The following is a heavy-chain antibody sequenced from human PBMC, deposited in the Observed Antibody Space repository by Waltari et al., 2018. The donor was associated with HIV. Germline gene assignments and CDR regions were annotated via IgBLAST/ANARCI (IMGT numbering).Heavy chain of an antibody. CDR1: GFTLSTYT. CDR3: VADLGGSHDS. D-gene: IGHD1-26*01. J-gene: IGHJ4*02. CDR2: ISSTSTYI. V-gene: IGHV3-21*02. Sequence: EVQLVESGGGLVKPGGSLRLSCATSGFTLSTYTMYWVRQAPGKGLEWFSSISSTSTYIYYTDSVKGRFTISRDNAQNSLSLQMNSLSAEDTAVYYCVADLGGSHDSWGQGSQVTVSS.